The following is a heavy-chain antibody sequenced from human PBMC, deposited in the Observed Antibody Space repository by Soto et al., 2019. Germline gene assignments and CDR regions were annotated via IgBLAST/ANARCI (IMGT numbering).Heavy chain of an antibody. CDR2: ISYDGSNK. CDR3: AKELRGGSYYFAY. Sequence: QVQLVESGGGVVQPGRSLRLSCAASGFTFSSYGMHWVRQAPGKGLEWVAVISYDGSNKYYANSVKGRFTISRDNSKNTLYLQMNSLRPEDTAVYYCAKELRGGSYYFAYWGQGTLVTVSS. J-gene: IGHJ4*02. V-gene: IGHV3-30*18. CDR1: GFTFSSYG. D-gene: IGHD1-26*01.